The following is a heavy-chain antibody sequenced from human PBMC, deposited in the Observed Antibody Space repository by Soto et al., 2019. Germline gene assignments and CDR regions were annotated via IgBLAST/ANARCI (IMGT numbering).Heavy chain of an antibody. D-gene: IGHD3-10*01. CDR2: IGVGGGDR. CDR3: ARVLVGELV. Sequence: EVQLLESGGGLVQPGGSLRLSCAASGFTFSSYAMSWVRQAPGKGLEWVSIIGVGGGDRYYPESVKGRFTISRDNSRDTLYLEMNSLRDEATAVYYCARVLVGELVCGQGNLVTVSS. V-gene: IGHV3-23*01. CDR1: GFTFSSYA. J-gene: IGHJ4*02.